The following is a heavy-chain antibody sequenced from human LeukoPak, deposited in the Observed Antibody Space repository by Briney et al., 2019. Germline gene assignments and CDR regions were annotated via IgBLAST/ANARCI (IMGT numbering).Heavy chain of an antibody. V-gene: IGHV4-34*01. CDR2: ISQSGST. CDR1: GGSFSGYY. D-gene: IGHD3-22*01. Sequence: SETLSLTCAVYGGSFSGYYWSWIRQPPGKGLEWIGEISQSGSTNYNSSLKSRVTISVDTSKSQFSLKLSSVTAADTAVYYCARLYSRFYYYYMDVWGIGTTVTVSS. CDR3: ARLYSRFYYYYMDV. J-gene: IGHJ6*03.